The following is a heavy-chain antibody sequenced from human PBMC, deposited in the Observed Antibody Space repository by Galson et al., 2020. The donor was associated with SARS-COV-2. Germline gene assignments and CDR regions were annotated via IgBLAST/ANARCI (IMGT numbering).Heavy chain of an antibody. CDR3: ASIILVAGTIDY. D-gene: IGHD6-19*01. CDR2: IWSNGINK. CDR1: GFTFSNYG. V-gene: IGHV3-33*01. Sequence: GGSLRLSCAASGFTFSNYGMHWVRQAPGKGLEWVAVIWSNGINKYYGDSVKDRFTISRDNSKNTLILQMNSLRGEDTAVYYCASIILVAGTIDYWGQGTLVTVSS. J-gene: IGHJ4*02.